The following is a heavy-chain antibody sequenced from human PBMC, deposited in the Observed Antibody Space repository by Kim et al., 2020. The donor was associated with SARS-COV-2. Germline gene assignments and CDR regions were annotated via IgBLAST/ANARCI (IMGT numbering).Heavy chain of an antibody. Sequence: ADAVKGRFTISRDNSKNTLYLQMNSLRAEDTAVYYCGTVGATAADWFDPWGQGTLVTVSS. CDR3: GTVGATAADWFDP. D-gene: IGHD1-26*01. V-gene: IGHV3-23*01. J-gene: IGHJ5*02.